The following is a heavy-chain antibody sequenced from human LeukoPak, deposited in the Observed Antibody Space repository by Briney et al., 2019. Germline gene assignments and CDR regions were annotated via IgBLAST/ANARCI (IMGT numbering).Heavy chain of an antibody. CDR1: GFTFSSYS. Sequence: PGGSLRLSCAASGFTFSSYSMNWVRQAPGKGLEWVSYISSSSSTIYYADSVKGRFTISRDNAKNSLYLQMNSLRAEDTAVYYCARDLGIAVAGCGLDYWGQGTLVTVSS. CDR2: ISSSSSTI. CDR3: ARDLGIAVAGCGLDY. J-gene: IGHJ4*02. D-gene: IGHD6-19*01. V-gene: IGHV3-48*01.